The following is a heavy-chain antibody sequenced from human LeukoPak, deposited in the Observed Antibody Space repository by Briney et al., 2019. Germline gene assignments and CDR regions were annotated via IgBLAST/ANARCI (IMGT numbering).Heavy chain of an antibody. CDR2: IYTSGST. Sequence: TSETLSLTCTVSGGSISSGSYYWSWIRQPAGKGLEWIGRIYTSGSTNYNPSLKSRVTISVDTSKNQFPLKLSSVTAADTAVYYCARGGVRYFDLWGRGTLVTVSS. V-gene: IGHV4-61*02. CDR3: ARGGVRYFDL. CDR1: GGSISSGSYY. D-gene: IGHD1-26*01. J-gene: IGHJ2*01.